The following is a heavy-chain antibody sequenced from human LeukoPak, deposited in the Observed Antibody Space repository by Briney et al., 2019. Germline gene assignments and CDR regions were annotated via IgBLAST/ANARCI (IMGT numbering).Heavy chain of an antibody. CDR1: RDSVSNDKFF. J-gene: IGHJ4*02. D-gene: IGHD2-15*01. CDR3: ARLGWWDS. Sequence: PSETLSLTCTVSRDSVSNDKFFWGWIRQPPGEGLEWIGSVYYSGSTYYSPSLTSRVTISVDTPKNQFSLKLSSVTAPDTAVYYCARLGWWDSWGQGTLVTVSS. CDR2: VYYSGST. V-gene: IGHV4-39*01.